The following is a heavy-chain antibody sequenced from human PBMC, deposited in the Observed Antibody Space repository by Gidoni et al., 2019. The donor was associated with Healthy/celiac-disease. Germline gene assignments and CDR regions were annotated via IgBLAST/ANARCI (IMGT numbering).Heavy chain of an antibody. Sequence: EVQLLESGGGLVQPGGSLRLSCAASGFTFSSYAMSWVRQAPGKGLEWVSAISGSGGSTYYADSVKGRFTISRDNSKNTLYLQMNSLRAEDTAVYYCAKDRITSSGWYHWDGMDVWGQGTTVTVSS. CDR1: GFTFSSYA. J-gene: IGHJ6*02. CDR2: ISGSGGST. D-gene: IGHD6-19*01. CDR3: AKDRITSSGWYHWDGMDV. V-gene: IGHV3-23*01.